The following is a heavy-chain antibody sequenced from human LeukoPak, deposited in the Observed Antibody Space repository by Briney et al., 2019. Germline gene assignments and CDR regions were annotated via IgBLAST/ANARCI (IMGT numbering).Heavy chain of an antibody. CDR3: AATSGWYDSYFDY. J-gene: IGHJ4*02. CDR1: AFVYQDYA. D-gene: IGHD6-19*01. V-gene: IGHV3-9*01. CDR2: VSWNRDYE. Sequence: GGSLRLSCAVSAFVYQDYALHWVRQVPGGGLEWVAGVSWNRDYEDYAVSVKGRFTISRDDATKSLSLQMNSLRVDDTALYYCAATSGWYDSYFDYWGQGTSVSVSS.